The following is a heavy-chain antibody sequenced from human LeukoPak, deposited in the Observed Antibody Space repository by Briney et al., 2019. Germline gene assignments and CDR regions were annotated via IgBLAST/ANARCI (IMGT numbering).Heavy chain of an antibody. Sequence: GGSLGLSCAASGFTFSSYAMSWVRQAPGKGREGVSAISGSGGSTYYADSVKGRFTISRDNSKNTLYLQMNSLRAEDTAVYYCAKDRGSGAAVRLRYFDYWGQGTLVTVSS. D-gene: IGHD6-13*01. CDR2: ISGSGGST. CDR1: GFTFSSYA. J-gene: IGHJ4*02. V-gene: IGHV3-23*01. CDR3: AKDRGSGAAVRLRYFDY.